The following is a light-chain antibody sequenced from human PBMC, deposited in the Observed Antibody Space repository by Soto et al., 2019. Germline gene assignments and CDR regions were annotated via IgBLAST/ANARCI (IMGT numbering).Light chain of an antibody. CDR3: MQCTHWPLT. CDR1: QGLVYTDGHTY. J-gene: IGKJ4*01. CDR2: MVS. V-gene: IGKV2-30*01. Sequence: DVVVTQSPLSLPATLGQPASISCRSSQGLVYTDGHTYLNWFLQRPGQSPRRLIYMVSKRGFGVAERFRGSWSGTYFTLIIRRVEAEDVGVYYCMQCTHWPLTFGGGTRVDIK.